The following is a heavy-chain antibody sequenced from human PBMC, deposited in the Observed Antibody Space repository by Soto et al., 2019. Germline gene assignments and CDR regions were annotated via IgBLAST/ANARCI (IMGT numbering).Heavy chain of an antibody. CDR1: GGSFSGYY. Sequence: PSETLSLTCAVYGGSFSGYYWSWIRQPPGKGLEWIGEINHSGRTNYNPSLKSRVTIPVDRSQNLFSLKLASVTAADTAVYYCVRSEATALDYWGQGTLVTVSS. CDR3: VRSEATALDY. CDR2: INHSGRT. J-gene: IGHJ4*02. V-gene: IGHV4-34*01.